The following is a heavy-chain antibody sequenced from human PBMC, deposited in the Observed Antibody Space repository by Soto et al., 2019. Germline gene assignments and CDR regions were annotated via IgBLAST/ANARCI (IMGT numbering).Heavy chain of an antibody. CDR2: IYSGGST. D-gene: IGHD6-19*01. V-gene: IGHV3-66*01. J-gene: IGHJ4*02. CDR3: ARGSAEAGTAAIDH. CDR1: GFTVSTNY. Sequence: PGGSLRLSCAASGFTVSTNYMSWVRLAPGKGLEWVSAIYSGGSTHYSDSVKDRFTISRDNSKNSLYLQMNSLRAEDTAVYYCARGSAEAGTAAIDHWGQGTLVTVSS.